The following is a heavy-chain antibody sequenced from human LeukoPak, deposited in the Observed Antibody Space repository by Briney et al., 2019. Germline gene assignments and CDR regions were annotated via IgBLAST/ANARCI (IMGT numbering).Heavy chain of an antibody. CDR1: GHSFTSYW. V-gene: IGHV5-51*01. J-gene: IGHJ5*02. CDR3: ARQTSAAGIPNWFDP. Sequence: GESLKISCTGSGHSFTSYWIGWVRQMPGKGLEWMGIIYPGDSDTRYSPSFQGQVTISADKSISTAYLQWSSLKASDTAMYYCARQTSAAGIPNWFDPWGQGTLVTVSS. CDR2: IYPGDSDT. D-gene: IGHD6-13*01.